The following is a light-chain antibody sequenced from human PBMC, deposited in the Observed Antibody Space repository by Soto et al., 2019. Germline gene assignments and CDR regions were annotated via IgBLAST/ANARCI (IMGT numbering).Light chain of an antibody. Sequence: QSVLTQPRSVSGSPGQSVTISCTGTRSDVGGYSYVSWYQQRPGKAPKLMIYDVITLPSGVPDRFSGSKSGNTASLTISGLQAEDESDYYCCSYAGDYTFVFGTGTKLTVL. CDR1: RSDVGGYSY. J-gene: IGLJ1*01. CDR2: DVI. V-gene: IGLV2-11*01. CDR3: CSYAGDYTFV.